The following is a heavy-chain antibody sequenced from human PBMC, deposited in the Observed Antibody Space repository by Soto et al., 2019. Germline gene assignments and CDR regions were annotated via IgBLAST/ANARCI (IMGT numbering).Heavy chain of an antibody. V-gene: IGHV3-9*01. CDR3: ARGGIFTGYYPFDY. Sequence: EVQLVESGGGLVQPGRSLRLSCAASGFTFDDYAMHWVRQAPGKGLEWVSGISWNSGRIGYADSVKGRFTISRDNAKSSLYLQMNSLRAEDTALYYGARGGIFTGYYPFDYWGQGTLVTVSS. CDR2: ISWNSGRI. D-gene: IGHD3-9*01. CDR1: GFTFDDYA. J-gene: IGHJ4*02.